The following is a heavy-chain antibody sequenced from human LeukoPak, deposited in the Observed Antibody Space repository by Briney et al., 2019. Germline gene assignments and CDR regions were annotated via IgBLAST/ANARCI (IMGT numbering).Heavy chain of an antibody. D-gene: IGHD4-17*01. CDR1: RFTFSSYA. CDR3: ARKDGDRSLTGYFDY. CDR2: ISGSGSST. Sequence: GGSLRLSCAASRFTFSSYAMSWVRQAPGKGLEWVSAISGSGSSTYYADSVKGRFTISRDNSKNTLYLQMNSLRAEDTAVYYCARKDGDRSLTGYFDYWGQGTVVTVSS. V-gene: IGHV3-23*01. J-gene: IGHJ4*02.